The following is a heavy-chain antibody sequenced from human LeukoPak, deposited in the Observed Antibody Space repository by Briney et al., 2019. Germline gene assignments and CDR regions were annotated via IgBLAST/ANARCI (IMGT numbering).Heavy chain of an antibody. CDR1: GFTVSSNY. CDR3: ARGVRPRDYYDSSGYYERRYWYFDL. V-gene: IGHV3-53*01. Sequence: GGSLRLSCAASGFTVSSNYMSWVRQAPGKGLEWVSVIYSGGSIYYADSVKGRFTISRDNSKNTLYLQMNSLRAEDTAVYYCARGVRPRDYYDSSGYYERRYWYFDLWGRGTLVTVSS. CDR2: IYSGGSI. D-gene: IGHD3-22*01. J-gene: IGHJ2*01.